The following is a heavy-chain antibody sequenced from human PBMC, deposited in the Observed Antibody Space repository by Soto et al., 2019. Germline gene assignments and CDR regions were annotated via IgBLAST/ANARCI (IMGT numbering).Heavy chain of an antibody. D-gene: IGHD3-3*01. V-gene: IGHV3-30-3*01. CDR3: ARAPKPVTISPNAFDV. J-gene: IGHJ3*01. CDR1: GFPFSTYP. CDR2: ISSDGSFT. Sequence: QVQLVESGGGVVQPGRSLRLSCAASGFPFSTYPMHWVRQAPGKGLEWVAVISSDGSFTYYADSVKGRFTISRDNSKNTMIVQLHSLRPEDTAVYYCARAPKPVTISPNAFDVWGQGTMVTGSS.